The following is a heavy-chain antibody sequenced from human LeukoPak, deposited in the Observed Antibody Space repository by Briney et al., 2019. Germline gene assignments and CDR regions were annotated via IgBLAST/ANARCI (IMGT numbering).Heavy chain of an antibody. CDR2: IYTSGST. J-gene: IGHJ4*02. Sequence: PSQTLSLTCTVSGGSISSGSYYWSWIRQPAGKGLEWIGRIYTSGSTNYNPSLKSRVTISVDTSKNQFSLKLSSVTAADTAVYYCARETPNYYGSGSTSGFDYWGQGTLVTVSS. CDR1: GGSISSGSYY. D-gene: IGHD3-10*01. CDR3: ARETPNYYGSGSTSGFDY. V-gene: IGHV4-61*02.